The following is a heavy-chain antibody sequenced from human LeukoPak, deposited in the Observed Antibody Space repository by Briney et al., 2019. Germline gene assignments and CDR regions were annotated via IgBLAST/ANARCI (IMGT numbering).Heavy chain of an antibody. CDR1: GGSISSYY. J-gene: IGHJ6*03. CDR2: IYTSGST. V-gene: IGHV4-4*07. Sequence: PSETLSLTCTVSGGSISSYYWSWIRQPAGKGLEWIGRIYTSGSTNYNPSLKSRVTMSVDTSKNQFSLKLSSVTAADTAVYYCARAPGSATAYCYYYMDVWGKGTTVTISS. CDR3: ARAPGSATAYCYYYMDV. D-gene: IGHD3-10*01.